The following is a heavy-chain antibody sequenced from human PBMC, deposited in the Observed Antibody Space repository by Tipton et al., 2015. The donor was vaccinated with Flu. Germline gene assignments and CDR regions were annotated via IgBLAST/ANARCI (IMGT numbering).Heavy chain of an antibody. Sequence: TLSLTCTVSGGSVSSGSYYWSWIRQPPGKGLEWIGYIYYSGSTNYNPSLKSRVTISVDTSKNQFSLKLSSVTAADTAVYYCARPTSEMATTKFDYWGQGTLVTVSS. J-gene: IGHJ4*02. V-gene: IGHV4-61*01. D-gene: IGHD5-24*01. CDR2: IYYSGST. CDR3: ARPTSEMATTKFDY. CDR1: GGSVSSGSYY.